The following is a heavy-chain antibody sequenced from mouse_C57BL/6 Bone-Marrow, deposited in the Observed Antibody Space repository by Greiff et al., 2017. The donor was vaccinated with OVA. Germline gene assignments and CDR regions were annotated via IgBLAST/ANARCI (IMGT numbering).Heavy chain of an antibody. Sequence: VQLQQPGAELVKPGASVKLSCKASGYTFNSYWMHWVKQRPGRGLEWIGRIDPDSGGTTYTETFKSNATLTLDKPSSTAYRQLSRLTSEDSAVYECAILWGDYAMDYWGQGTSVTVSS. J-gene: IGHJ4*01. CDR2: IDPDSGGT. V-gene: IGHV1-72*01. D-gene: IGHD1-1*02. CDR3: AILWGDYAMDY. CDR1: GYTFNSYW.